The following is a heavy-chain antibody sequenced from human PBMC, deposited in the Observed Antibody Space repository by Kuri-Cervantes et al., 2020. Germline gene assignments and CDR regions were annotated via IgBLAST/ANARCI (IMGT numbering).Heavy chain of an antibody. CDR2: ISGSGGST. CDR3: ARVGDSGDYY. J-gene: IGHJ4*02. D-gene: IGHD6-13*01. CDR1: GFTFSSYA. Sequence: LSLTCAASGFTFSSYAMSWVRQAPGKGLEWVSAISGSGGSTYYADSVKGRFTISRDNSKNTLYLQMNSLRAEDTAVYYCARVGDSGDYYWGQGTLVTVSS. V-gene: IGHV3-23*01.